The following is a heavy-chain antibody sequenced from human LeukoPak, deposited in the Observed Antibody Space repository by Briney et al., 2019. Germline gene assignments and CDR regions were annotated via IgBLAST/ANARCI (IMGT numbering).Heavy chain of an antibody. Sequence: GGSLRLSCAASGFTFSSYAMSWVRQAPGKGLEWVSSISSSSSYIYYADSVKGRFTISRDNAKNSLYLQMNSLRAEDTAVYYCARDIEYSSSSSAFDIWGQGTMVTVSS. CDR1: GFTFSSYA. CDR2: ISSSSSYI. V-gene: IGHV3-21*01. J-gene: IGHJ3*02. D-gene: IGHD6-6*01. CDR3: ARDIEYSSSSSAFDI.